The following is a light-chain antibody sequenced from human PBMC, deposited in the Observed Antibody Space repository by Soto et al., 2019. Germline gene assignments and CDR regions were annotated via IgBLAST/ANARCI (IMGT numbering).Light chain of an antibody. CDR1: GSNIGKNY. CDR3: GPWDSSLSVWL. J-gene: IGLJ3*02. CDR2: ETD. Sequence: QSVLTQPPSVSAAPGQKVTISCSGSGSNIGKNYVSWYLQLPGTAPKLLIYETDRRPSGIPDRFSGSKSGTSASLGITGLQTEDEAAYYCGPWDSSLSVWLFGGGTKLTVL. V-gene: IGLV1-51*02.